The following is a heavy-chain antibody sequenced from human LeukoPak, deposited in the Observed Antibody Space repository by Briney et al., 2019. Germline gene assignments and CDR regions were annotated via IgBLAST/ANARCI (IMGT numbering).Heavy chain of an antibody. CDR3: ARVGLGSCSSTTCYGRAFDI. CDR2: TYYSGST. J-gene: IGHJ3*02. Sequence: PSETLSLTCTVSGGSISGTSYYWGWIRQPPGKGLEWIGSTYYSGSTYYNPSLKSRVTISVDTSKNQFSLKLSSVTAADTAVYYCARVGLGSCSSTTCYGRAFDIWGQGTMVTVFS. V-gene: IGHV4-39*07. D-gene: IGHD2-2*01. CDR1: GGSISGTSYY.